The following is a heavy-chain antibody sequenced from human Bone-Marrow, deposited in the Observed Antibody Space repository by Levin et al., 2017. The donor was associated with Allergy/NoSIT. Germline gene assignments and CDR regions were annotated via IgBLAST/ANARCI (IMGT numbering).Heavy chain of an antibody. CDR3: ARLYSGSYQPLDY. Sequence: KASETLSLTCAVSGDSIRSGYYWGWIRQPPGKGLEWIGSIYHSGSTYYNPSLKSRVTISVDTSKNQFSLKLSSVTAADTAVYYCARLYSGSYQPLDYWGQGTLVTVSS. CDR1: GDSIRSGYY. V-gene: IGHV4-38-2*01. CDR2: IYHSGST. J-gene: IGHJ4*02. D-gene: IGHD1-26*01.